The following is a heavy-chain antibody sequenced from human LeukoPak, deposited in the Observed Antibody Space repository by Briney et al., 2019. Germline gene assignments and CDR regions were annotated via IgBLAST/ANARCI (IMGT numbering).Heavy chain of an antibody. D-gene: IGHD6-19*01. V-gene: IGHV4-34*01. CDR3: AESQRYSRWWYWGPRFDP. J-gene: IGHJ5*02. Sequence: SETLSLTCAVYGGSFSDYYWTWIRQPPGKGLEWIGEINHSGSTNYNPSLKSRVTISVDTSKKQFFLRLSSVTAADTAVYYCAESQRYSRWWYWGPRFDPWGQGTLVTVSS. CDR2: INHSGST. CDR1: GGSFSDYY.